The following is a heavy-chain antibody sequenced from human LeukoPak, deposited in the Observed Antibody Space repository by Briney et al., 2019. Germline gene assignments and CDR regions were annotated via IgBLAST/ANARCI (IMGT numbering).Heavy chain of an antibody. CDR2: INPSGGST. Sequence: ASVKVSCKASGYTFTSYYMHWVRQAPGQGLEWMGIINPSGGSTSYAQKFQGRVTMTRDTSTSTVYMELSRLRSDDTAVYYCARDRAVAGTTSPDDAFDIWGQGTMVTVSS. V-gene: IGHV1-46*01. J-gene: IGHJ3*02. CDR1: GYTFTSYY. D-gene: IGHD6-19*01. CDR3: ARDRAVAGTTSPDDAFDI.